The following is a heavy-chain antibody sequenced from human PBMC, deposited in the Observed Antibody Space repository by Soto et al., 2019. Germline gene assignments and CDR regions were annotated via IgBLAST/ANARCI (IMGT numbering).Heavy chain of an antibody. CDR2: ISFDGANK. V-gene: IGHV3-30*03. Sequence: QVRLVESGGGVAQPGRSLTLSCAASGFTFDRHAMHWLRQPPGKGLEWLAAISFDGANKYYPDSVWGRYTVSRDNSANTLSPEMTSLPADDTALYYCARGGAVGTSAYFFDFWGQGALVTVSS. CDR1: GFTFDRHA. D-gene: IGHD6-19*01. CDR3: ARGGAVGTSAYFFDF. J-gene: IGHJ4*02.